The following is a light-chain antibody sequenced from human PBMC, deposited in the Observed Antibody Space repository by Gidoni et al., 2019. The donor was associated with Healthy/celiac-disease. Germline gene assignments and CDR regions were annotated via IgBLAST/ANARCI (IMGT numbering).Light chain of an antibody. Sequence: EIVMTQSPATLSVSPGERATLSCRACQSVSSNFAWYQQKPGQAPRLLIYGASTRATGIPARFSGSVSGTEFTLTISSLQSEDFAVYYCQQYNNWPPWTFGQGTKVEIK. CDR2: GAS. V-gene: IGKV3-15*01. CDR1: QSVSSN. CDR3: QQYNNWPPWT. J-gene: IGKJ1*01.